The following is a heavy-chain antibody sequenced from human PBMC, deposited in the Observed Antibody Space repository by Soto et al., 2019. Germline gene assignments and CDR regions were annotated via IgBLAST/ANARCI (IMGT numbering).Heavy chain of an antibody. CDR2: TYYRSKGYN. CDR3: ARVRAWGNYYYAMDV. Sequence: SQTRSLTCAISGESVSSNTAAWNWVRQTPSRGLEWLGRTYYRSKGYNEYAVSVRSRITINPDTSKNQFSLQLNSVTPEETAVYYCARVRAWGNYYYAMDVWGEGTTGSGSS. D-gene: IGHD3-16*01. V-gene: IGHV6-1*01. J-gene: IGHJ6*04. CDR1: GESVSSNTAA.